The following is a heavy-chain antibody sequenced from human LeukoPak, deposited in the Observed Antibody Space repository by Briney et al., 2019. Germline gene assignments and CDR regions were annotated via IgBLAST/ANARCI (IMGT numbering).Heavy chain of an antibody. CDR3: ARDAMVRGVLIDY. CDR1: GFTFCTYS. V-gene: IGHV3-21*01. CDR2: ISSSSSYI. J-gene: IGHJ4*02. D-gene: IGHD3-10*01. Sequence: AGGSLRLSCAASGFTFCTYSMNCVRQAPGKGLEWVSSISSSSSYIYYADSVKGRFAISRDNAKNSLFLQMSSLRAEDTAVYYCARDAMVRGVLIDYWGQGTLVTVSS.